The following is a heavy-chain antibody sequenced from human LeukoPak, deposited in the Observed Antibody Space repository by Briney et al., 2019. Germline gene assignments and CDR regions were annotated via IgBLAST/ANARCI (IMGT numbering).Heavy chain of an antibody. CDR1: GYTFTSYG. CDR3: ARAGDIVVVPASGWPGTDY. D-gene: IGHD2-2*01. V-gene: IGHV1-18*01. CDR2: ISAYNGNT. Sequence: ASVKVSCKASGYTFTSYGISWVRQAPGQGLEWMGWISAYNGNTNYAQKLQGRVTMTTDTSTSTAYMELRSLRSDDTAVYYCARAGDIVVVPASGWPGTDYWGQGTLVTVSS. J-gene: IGHJ4*02.